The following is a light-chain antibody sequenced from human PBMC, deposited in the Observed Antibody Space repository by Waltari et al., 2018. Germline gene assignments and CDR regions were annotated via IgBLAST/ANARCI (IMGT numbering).Light chain of an antibody. V-gene: IGLV1-51*02. CDR3: GTWDSSLSGAV. CDR1: SSNIGTNY. J-gene: IGLJ7*01. Sequence: QSVLTQPPSVSAAPGQRVTISCSGGSSNIGTNYVSWYRHFPGTAPKLLIYESTGRASGVPGRFSGSKSGTSATLDITGRQAGDEADYYCGTWDSSLSGAVFGGGTHLTVL. CDR2: EST.